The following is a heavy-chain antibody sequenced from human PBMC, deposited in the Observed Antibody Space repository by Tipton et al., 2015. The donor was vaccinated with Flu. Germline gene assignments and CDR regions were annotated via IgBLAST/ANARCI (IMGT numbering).Heavy chain of an antibody. V-gene: IGHV4-39*01. CDR3: ARHFRRDFYNPFDP. CDR1: GDSISISAYS. CDR2: INSGGNT. D-gene: IGHD5-24*01. Sequence: TLSLTCTVSGDSISISAYSWGWIRQPPGKGLEWLGSINSGGNTYYNPSLNSRVTTSVDTSRNQFSLKLSSVAAADTAVCYCARHFRRDFYNPFDPWGQGTLVTVSS. J-gene: IGHJ5*02.